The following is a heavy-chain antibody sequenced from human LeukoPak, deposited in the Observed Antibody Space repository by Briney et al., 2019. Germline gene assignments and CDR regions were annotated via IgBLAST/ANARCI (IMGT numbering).Heavy chain of an antibody. J-gene: IGHJ6*02. D-gene: IGHD6-6*01. CDR2: ISGSGGST. CDR3: AKDPYSSSWYYYYGMDV. Sequence: GGSLRLSCAASGFTFSSYAMNRVRQAPGKGLEWVSAISGSGGSTYYADSVKGRFTISRDNSKNTLYLQMNSLRAEDTAVYYCAKDPYSSSWYYYYGMDVWGQGTTVTVSS. V-gene: IGHV3-23*01. CDR1: GFTFSSYA.